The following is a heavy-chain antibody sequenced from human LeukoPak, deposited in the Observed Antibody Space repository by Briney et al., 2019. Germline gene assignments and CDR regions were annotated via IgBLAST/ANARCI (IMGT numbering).Heavy chain of an antibody. Sequence: PGGSLRLSCAASGFTFSSYGMHWVRQAPGKGLEWVAVIWSDGNNKYYADSVKGRFTISRDNSKNTLYLQMNSLRAEDTAFYYCATDYRDGYAGFDYWGQGTLVTVSS. CDR3: ATDYRDGYAGFDY. V-gene: IGHV3-33*01. D-gene: IGHD5-24*01. CDR1: GFTFSSYG. CDR2: IWSDGNNK. J-gene: IGHJ4*02.